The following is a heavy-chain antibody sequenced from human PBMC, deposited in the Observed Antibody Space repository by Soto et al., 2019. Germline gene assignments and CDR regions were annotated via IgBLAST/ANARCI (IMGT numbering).Heavy chain of an antibody. D-gene: IGHD3-3*01. Sequence: GESLKISCAASGFTSSSYGMHWVRQAPGKGLEWVAVISYDGSNKYYADSVKGRFTISRDNSKNTLYLQMNSLRAEDTAVYYCAKELSPFYDFWSGSHRGPFDDWGQGTRVTVAS. CDR3: AKELSPFYDFWSGSHRGPFDD. CDR2: ISYDGSNK. J-gene: IGHJ4*02. V-gene: IGHV3-30*18. CDR1: GFTSSSYG.